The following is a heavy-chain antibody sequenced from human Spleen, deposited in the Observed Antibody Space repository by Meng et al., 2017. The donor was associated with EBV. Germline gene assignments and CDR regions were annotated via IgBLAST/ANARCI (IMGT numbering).Heavy chain of an antibody. CDR2: ISVYNGNT. V-gene: IGHV1-18*01. CDR1: GYTFTSYG. D-gene: IGHD3-22*01. CDR3: ARRHYSDSSGYYYPDY. J-gene: IGHJ4*02. Sequence: QVQLVQSGAEVKKAGASVKVSCKASGYTFTSYGITWVRQAPGQGLEWMGWISVYNGNTNYVQKLQGRVTMTTDTSTSTAYMELRSLRSDDTAVYYCARRHYSDSSGYYYPDYWGQGTLVTVSS.